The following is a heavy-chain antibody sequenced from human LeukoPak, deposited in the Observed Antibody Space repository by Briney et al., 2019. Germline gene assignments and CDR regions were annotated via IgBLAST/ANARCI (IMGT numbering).Heavy chain of an antibody. J-gene: IGHJ3*02. CDR3: ARAGSGYYNDAFDI. Sequence: SQTLSLTCAVSGGSISSGGYSWSWIRQPPGKGLEWIGYIYHSESTYYNPSLKSRVTISVDRSKNQFSLKLSSVTAADTAVYYCARAGSGYYNDAFDIWGQGTMVTVSS. D-gene: IGHD3-22*01. CDR1: GGSISSGGYS. CDR2: IYHSEST. V-gene: IGHV4-30-2*01.